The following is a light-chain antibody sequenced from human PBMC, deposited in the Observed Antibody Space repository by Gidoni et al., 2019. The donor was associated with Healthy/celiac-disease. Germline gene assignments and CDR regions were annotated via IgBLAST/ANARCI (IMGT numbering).Light chain of an antibody. V-gene: IGKV1-39*01. Sequence: IQITQSPSSLSASVGDRVTITCRASQSISSYLNWYQQKPGKAPKLLIYAASSLQSGVPSRFSGSGYGTDFTIIISSLQPEDFATYYCQQSYSNTWTFGQGTKVEIK. CDR2: AAS. CDR1: QSISSY. J-gene: IGKJ1*01. CDR3: QQSYSNTWT.